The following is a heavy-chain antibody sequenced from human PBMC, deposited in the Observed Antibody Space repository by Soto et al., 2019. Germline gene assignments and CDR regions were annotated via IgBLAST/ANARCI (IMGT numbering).Heavy chain of an antibody. Sequence: SETLSLTCSVSGDSISSVDYFWAWIRQPPGQALEYIGYIYKSATTYYNPSFESRVAISLDTSKSQFSLNATSVTAADTAVYFCARGRYCLTGRCFPNWFDSWGQGTLVTVSS. J-gene: IGHJ5*01. V-gene: IGHV4-30-4*01. CDR3: ARGRYCLTGRCFPNWFDS. D-gene: IGHD2-15*01. CDR2: IYKSATT. CDR1: GDSISSVDYF.